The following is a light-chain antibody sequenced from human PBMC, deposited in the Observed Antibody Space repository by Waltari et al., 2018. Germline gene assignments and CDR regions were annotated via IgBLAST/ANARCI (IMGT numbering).Light chain of an antibody. CDR3: VTWDSSLIAGV. CDR1: RFNFINNY. Sequence: SVLTQQPSDSAATGQKVNFSCAGSRFNFINNYVSWYQQLQGTPPKLLISVNNKRPSGIPDGFSGSRSGTSATLGITGLQTGDEADYYCVTWDSSLIAGVFGGGTKLTVL. J-gene: IGLJ3*02. CDR2: VNN. V-gene: IGLV1-51*01.